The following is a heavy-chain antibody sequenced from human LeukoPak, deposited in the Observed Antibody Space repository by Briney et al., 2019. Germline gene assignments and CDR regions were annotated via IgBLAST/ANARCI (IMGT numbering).Heavy chain of an antibody. V-gene: IGHV4-59*08. CDR3: ARHSSPLGGLFDY. Sequence: SETLSLTCTVSGGSISSYYWSWIRQPPGKGLEWIGHIHYSGTTNYNTSLKSRVTISVDTSKNQFSLKLSSVTAADTAVYYCARHSSPLGGLFDYWGQGTLVTVS. J-gene: IGHJ4*02. CDR1: GGSISSYY. CDR2: IHYSGTT. D-gene: IGHD3-16*01.